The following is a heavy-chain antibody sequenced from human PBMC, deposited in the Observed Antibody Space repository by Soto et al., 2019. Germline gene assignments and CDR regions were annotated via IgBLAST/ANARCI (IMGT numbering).Heavy chain of an antibody. CDR1: GFSLRTSGVG. J-gene: IGHJ5*02. CDR2: IYWNDDK. CDR3: AKSGSSGWYGWFDP. V-gene: IGHV2-5*01. D-gene: IGHD6-19*01. Sequence: SGPTLVNPIQTLTLTCIFSGFSLRTSGVGVGWIRQPPGKALEWLGFIYWNDDKRYSPSLKSRLTITKDTSKNQVVLTMTNMDPVDTVTYYCAKSGSSGWYGWFDPWGQGTLVTVS.